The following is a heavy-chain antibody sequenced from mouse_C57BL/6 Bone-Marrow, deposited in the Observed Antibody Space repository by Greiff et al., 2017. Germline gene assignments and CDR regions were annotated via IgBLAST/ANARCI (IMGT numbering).Heavy chain of an antibody. CDR2: IYPRSGNT. J-gene: IGHJ1*03. D-gene: IGHD1-1*01. Sequence: SGAELARPGASVKLSCKASGYTFTSYGISWVKQRTGQGLEWIGEIYPRSGNTYYNEKFKGKATLTADKSSSTAYMELRSLTSEDSAVYFCARKITTVVAKDWYFDVWGTGTTVTVSS. V-gene: IGHV1-81*01. CDR1: GYTFTSYG. CDR3: ARKITTVVAKDWYFDV.